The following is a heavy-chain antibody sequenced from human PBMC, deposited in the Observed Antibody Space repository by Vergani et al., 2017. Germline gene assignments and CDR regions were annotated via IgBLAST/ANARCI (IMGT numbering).Heavy chain of an antibody. J-gene: IGHJ4*02. D-gene: IGHD3-16*01. CDR1: GFTLGDYA. Sequence: EVHLVESGGGLVQPGRSLRLFCSGSGFTLGDYAMTWVRQAPGKGLEWVAFIWSKPYGGTTEYAASVKGRFTISRDDSKSIAYLQMSSLKAEDTAVYYCARDRLGDGYACFDYWGQGALVTV. CDR3: ARDRLGDGYACFDY. V-gene: IGHV3-49*04. CDR2: IWSKPYGGTT.